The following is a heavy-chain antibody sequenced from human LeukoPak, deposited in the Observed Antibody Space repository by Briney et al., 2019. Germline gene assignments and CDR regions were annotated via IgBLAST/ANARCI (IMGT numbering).Heavy chain of an antibody. D-gene: IGHD5-18*01. CDR1: GGSISSSSAY. Sequence: SETLSLTCTVSGGSISSSSAYWGWIRQPPGKGLEWIVSIYYSKNTYYNPSLKSRVTISADTSKNQFSLTLGAVSATDTAVYYCVSPRGFSYGYFDYWGQGTLVTVSS. J-gene: IGHJ4*02. CDR2: IYYSKNT. CDR3: VSPRGFSYGYFDY. V-gene: IGHV4-39*01.